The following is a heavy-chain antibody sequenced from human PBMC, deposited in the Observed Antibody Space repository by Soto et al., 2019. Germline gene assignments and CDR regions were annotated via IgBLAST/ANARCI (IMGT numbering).Heavy chain of an antibody. CDR1: GYTLTELS. D-gene: IGHD2-2*01. Sequence: GASVKVSCKVSGYTLTELSMHWVRQAPGKGLKRMGGFDPEDGETIYAQKFQGRVTMTEDTSTDTAYMELSSLRSEDTAVYYCATATVVPAARFDYWGQGTLVTVSS. CDR3: ATATVVPAARFDY. V-gene: IGHV1-24*01. CDR2: FDPEDGET. J-gene: IGHJ4*02.